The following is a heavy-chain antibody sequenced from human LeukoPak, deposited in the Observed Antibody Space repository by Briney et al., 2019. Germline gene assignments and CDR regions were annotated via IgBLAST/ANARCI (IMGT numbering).Heavy chain of an antibody. D-gene: IGHD1-26*01. V-gene: IGHV3-21*01. CDR2: ITSSSTYI. CDR1: GFTFSRYT. J-gene: IGHJ4*02. CDR3: TRGTGSYDY. Sequence: GGSLRLSCAASGFTFSRYTVNWVRQAPGEGLEWVSSITSSSTYIYYADSVKGRFTISRDNAKNSLYLHMNSLGAEDTAVYYCTRGTGSYDYWGQGTRVTVSS.